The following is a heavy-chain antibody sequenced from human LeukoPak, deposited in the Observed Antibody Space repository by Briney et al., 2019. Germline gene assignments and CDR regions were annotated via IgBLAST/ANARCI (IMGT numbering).Heavy chain of an antibody. CDR2: IYRGGST. D-gene: IGHD3-3*01. CDR1: GFNHRSHY. V-gene: IGHV3-66*02. J-gene: IGHJ4*02. CDR3: ARDFTD. Sequence: PGGSLRLSCADSGFNHRSHYMIWVRQPPGKWLEWVSVIYRGGSTYYADSVKGRFTISRDNSKITLYLQMNSVRAEDTAVYYCARDFTDWGQGTLVTVSS.